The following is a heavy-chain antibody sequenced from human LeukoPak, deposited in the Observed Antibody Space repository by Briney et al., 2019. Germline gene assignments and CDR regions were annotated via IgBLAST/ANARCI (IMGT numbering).Heavy chain of an antibody. CDR2: ISNSGSTL. J-gene: IGHJ4*02. CDR1: GFTFSDYY. D-gene: IGHD1-26*01. Sequence: GGSLRLSCAASGFTFSDYYMTWIRQAPGKGLEWVSYISNSGSTLYYADSVKGRFTIYRDNGKNSLYLQMNSLRAEDTAVYYCAREHTSGTYYIDYWGQGTLVTVSS. CDR3: AREHTSGTYYIDY. V-gene: IGHV3-11*01.